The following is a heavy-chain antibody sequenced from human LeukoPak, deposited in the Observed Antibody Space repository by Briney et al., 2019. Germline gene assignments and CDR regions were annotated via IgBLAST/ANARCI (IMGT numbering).Heavy chain of an antibody. V-gene: IGHV3-33*01. D-gene: IGHD5-12*01. CDR1: GFTFTSYG. CDR3: ARDRRGGYDWSFDY. J-gene: IGHJ4*02. Sequence: PGGSLRLSCAASGFTFTSYGMHWVRQAPGKGLEWVAVVWYDGRYKYYADSVKGRFTISRDNSKNTLYLQMDSLRAEDTAVYYCARDRRGGYDWSFDYWGQGTLVTVSS. CDR2: VWYDGRYK.